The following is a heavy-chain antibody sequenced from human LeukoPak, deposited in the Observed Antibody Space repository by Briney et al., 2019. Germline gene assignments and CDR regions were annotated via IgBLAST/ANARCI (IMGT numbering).Heavy chain of an antibody. V-gene: IGHV4-59*01. CDR3: ARDRGLQKNWGGYYYYYMDV. CDR2: IYYSGST. J-gene: IGHJ6*03. D-gene: IGHD4-11*01. CDR1: GGSISSFY. Sequence: SETLSLTCTVSGGSISSFYWSWIRQPPGKGLEWIGYIYYSGSTNYNPSLKSRVTISVDTSKNQFSLKLSSVTAADTAVYYCARDRGLQKNWGGYYYYYMDVWGKGTTVTVSS.